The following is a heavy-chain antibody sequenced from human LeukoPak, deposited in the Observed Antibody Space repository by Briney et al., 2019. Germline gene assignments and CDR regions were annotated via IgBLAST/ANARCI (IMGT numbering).Heavy chain of an antibody. V-gene: IGHV4-34*01. D-gene: IGHD6-19*01. CDR2: IYHSGST. Sequence: SETLSLTCAVYGGSFSGYYWSWIRQPPGKGLEWIGEIYHSGSTNYNPSLKSRVTIPVDTSKNQFSLKLSSVTAADTAVYYCASLPRGALYSSGWSQRDYWGQGTLVTVSS. CDR3: ASLPRGALYSSGWSQRDY. CDR1: GGSFSGYY. J-gene: IGHJ4*02.